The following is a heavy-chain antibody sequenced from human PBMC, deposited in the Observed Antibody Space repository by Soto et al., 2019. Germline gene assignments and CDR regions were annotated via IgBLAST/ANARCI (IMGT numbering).Heavy chain of an antibody. V-gene: IGHV3-30-3*01. CDR3: AREYLAIPRKGMDA. CDR1: GFTFSSYA. J-gene: IGHJ6*02. Sequence: GGSLRLSCAASGFTFSSYAMHWVRQAPGKGLEWVAVISYDGSNKYYADSVKGRFTISRDNSKNTLYLQMNSLRAEDTAVYYCAREYLAIPRKGMDAWGQGTRVTV. CDR2: ISYDGSNK. D-gene: IGHD2-21*01.